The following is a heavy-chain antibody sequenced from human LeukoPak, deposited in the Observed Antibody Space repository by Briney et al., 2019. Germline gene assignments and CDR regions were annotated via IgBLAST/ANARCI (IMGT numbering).Heavy chain of an antibody. CDR2: INWHGDRT. J-gene: IGHJ4*02. D-gene: IGHD3-10*01. CDR1: GFTFEDYG. CDR3: ARSGYYGSGSYSDN. V-gene: IGHV3-20*04. Sequence: GGSLRLSCAASGFTFEDYGMSWVRQAPGKGLEWVSGINWHGDRTGYADSVKGRFTISRDNAKNSLYLQTNSLRAEDTALYYCARSGYYGSGSYSDNWGQGTLVTVSS.